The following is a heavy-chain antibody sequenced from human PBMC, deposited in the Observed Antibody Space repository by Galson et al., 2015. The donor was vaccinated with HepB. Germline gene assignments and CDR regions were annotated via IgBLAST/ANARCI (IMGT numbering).Heavy chain of an antibody. V-gene: IGHV3-33*01. D-gene: IGHD4-17*01. CDR3: ARDLAYGDYDGY. CDR2: IWYDGSNK. J-gene: IGHJ4*02. Sequence: SLRLSCAASGFTFSSYGMHWVRQAPGKGLEWVAVIWYDGSNKYYADSVKGRFTISRDNSKNTLYLQMNSLRAEDTAVYYCARDLAYGDYDGYWGQGTLVTVSS. CDR1: GFTFSSYG.